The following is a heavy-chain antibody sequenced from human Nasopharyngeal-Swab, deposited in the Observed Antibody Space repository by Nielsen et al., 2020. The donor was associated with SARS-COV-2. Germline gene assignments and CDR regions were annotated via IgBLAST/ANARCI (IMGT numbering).Heavy chain of an antibody. Sequence: ASVKVSCKASGYTFTSYAMNWVRQAPGQGLEWTGWINTNTGNPTYAQGFTGRFVFSLDTSVSTAYLQISSLKAEDTAVYYCARVGDYDFWSGYLGFPDYYYYGMDVWGQGTTVTVSS. CDR2: INTNTGNP. CDR1: GYTFTSYA. J-gene: IGHJ6*02. V-gene: IGHV7-4-1*02. CDR3: ARVGDYDFWSGYLGFPDYYYYGMDV. D-gene: IGHD3-3*01.